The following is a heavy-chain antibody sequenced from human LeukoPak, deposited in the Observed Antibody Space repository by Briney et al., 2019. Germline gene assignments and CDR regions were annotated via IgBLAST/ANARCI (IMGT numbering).Heavy chain of an antibody. Sequence: GGSLRLSCEASGFTFSAYAMTWVRQAPGKGLEWVSSIGSDNKPHYSESVKGRFAISRDNSKNTLYLQMNSLRAEDTAVYYCASYRYGSSFAFDIWGQGTMVTVSS. V-gene: IGHV3-23*05. CDR2: IGSDNKP. CDR3: ASYRYGSSFAFDI. D-gene: IGHD6-6*01. CDR1: GFTFSAYA. J-gene: IGHJ3*02.